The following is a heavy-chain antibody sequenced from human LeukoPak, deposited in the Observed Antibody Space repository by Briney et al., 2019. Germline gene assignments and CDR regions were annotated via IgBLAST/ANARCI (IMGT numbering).Heavy chain of an antibody. D-gene: IGHD3-16*01. V-gene: IGHV4-39*07. CDR1: GGSISITTYY. CDR2: IYYSGNT. CDR3: ARMGEFHTGHYYYYMDV. J-gene: IGHJ6*03. Sequence: PSETLSLTCTVSGGSISITTYYWGWIRQPPGKGLEWIGSIYYSGNTYYNPSLKSRVTISVDTSKNQFSLKLSSVTAADTAVYSCARMGEFHTGHYYYYMDVWGKGTTVTVSS.